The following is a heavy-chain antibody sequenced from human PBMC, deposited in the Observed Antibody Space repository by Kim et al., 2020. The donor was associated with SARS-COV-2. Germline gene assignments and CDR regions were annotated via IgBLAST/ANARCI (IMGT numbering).Heavy chain of an antibody. CDR2: VYSGGKT. CDR1: GFIVSNNY. V-gene: IGHV3-53*01. D-gene: IGHD3-10*01. CDR3: ARASPSSDYGSGHDAFDI. Sequence: GGSLRLSCAASGFIVSNNYMTWVRQPPGKGLEWVSVVYSGGKTYYADSVKGRFTISRDSSKNTLYLQMSSLRAEDTAVYYCARASPSSDYGSGHDAFDIWGQGTMLIVSS. J-gene: IGHJ3*02.